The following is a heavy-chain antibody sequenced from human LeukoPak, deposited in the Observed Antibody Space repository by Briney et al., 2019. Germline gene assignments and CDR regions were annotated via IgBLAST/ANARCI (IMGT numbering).Heavy chain of an antibody. CDR3: ARDHDWAFDL. CDR1: GFPFSSYV. Sequence: GGSLRLSCEASGFPFSSYVMSWVRQAPGKGLEWIAYINHNAEMIFYPDFVKGRFTISRDNAKNSLYLQMNALRDEDTAIYYCARDHDWAFDLWGQGTLVTVSS. V-gene: IGHV3-48*02. J-gene: IGHJ4*02. D-gene: IGHD3-9*01. CDR2: INHNAEMI.